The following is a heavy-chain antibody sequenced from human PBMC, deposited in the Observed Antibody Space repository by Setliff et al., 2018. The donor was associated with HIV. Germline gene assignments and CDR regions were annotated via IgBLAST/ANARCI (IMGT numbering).Heavy chain of an antibody. Sequence: PSETLSLTCAVYGGSFSGYYWSWIRQPPGKGLEWIGEINHSGSTNYNPSLKGRVTISLDTSNNQFSLNLNSVTAADTAVYYCARGLTAPAAAGSWGQGMLVTVSS. D-gene: IGHD6-13*01. CDR3: ARGLTAPAAAGS. CDR2: INHSGST. V-gene: IGHV4-34*01. J-gene: IGHJ5*02. CDR1: GGSFSGYY.